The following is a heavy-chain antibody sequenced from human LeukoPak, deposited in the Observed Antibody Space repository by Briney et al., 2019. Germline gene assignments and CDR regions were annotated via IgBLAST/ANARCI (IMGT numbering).Heavy chain of an antibody. Sequence: GGSLRLSCAASGFTFSSYAMNWVRQAPGKGLEWVSAITGSGGRTYYADSVKGRFTISRDNAKNSLYLQMNSLRAEDTAVYYCAMTYGVGSWSYYFDYWGQGTLVTVSS. J-gene: IGHJ4*02. CDR2: ITGSGGRT. D-gene: IGHD2-15*01. CDR1: GFTFSSYA. V-gene: IGHV3-23*01. CDR3: AMTYGVGSWSYYFDY.